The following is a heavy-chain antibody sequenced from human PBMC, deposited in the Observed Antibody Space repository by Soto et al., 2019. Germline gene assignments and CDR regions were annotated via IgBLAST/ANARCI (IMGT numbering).Heavy chain of an antibody. CDR2: IYHSGST. J-gene: IGHJ4*01. D-gene: IGHD3-16*01. V-gene: IGHV4-4*02. CDR1: GASVSSSNW. Sequence: QVQLQESGPGLVKPSGTLSLMCAVSGASVSSSNWWSWVRQTPGKGLEWIGKIYHSGSTNYNPSLKSRLTLSIDKSKNQFSLKLTSVTAADTAVYYCARGGHYDPVWGGFDFWGHGTLVTVSS. CDR3: ARGGHYDPVWGGFDF.